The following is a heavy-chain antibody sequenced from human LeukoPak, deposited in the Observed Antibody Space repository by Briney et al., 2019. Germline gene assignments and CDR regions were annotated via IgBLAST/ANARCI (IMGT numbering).Heavy chain of an antibody. CDR1: RFTFSSYA. Sequence: GGSLRLSCAASRFTFSSYAMSWVRQAPGKGLEWVASITNSGGGTYYADFVEGRFAISRDNSKNTLFLQMDSLRVEDTAVYYCARGDFGVLTTTYYWGQGTLVTVSS. D-gene: IGHD3-3*01. CDR2: ITNSGGGT. V-gene: IGHV3-23*01. J-gene: IGHJ4*02. CDR3: ARGDFGVLTTTYY.